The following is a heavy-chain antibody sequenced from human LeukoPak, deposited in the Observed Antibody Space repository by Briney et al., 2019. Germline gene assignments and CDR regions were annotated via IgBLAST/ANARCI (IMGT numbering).Heavy chain of an antibody. CDR1: GFTFSSYS. D-gene: IGHD6-13*01. J-gene: IGHJ4*02. CDR3: AKSSSWYEVIGY. CDR2: ISSSSSYI. Sequence: KPGGSLRLSCAASGFTFSSYSMNWVRQAPGQGLGLVSSISSSSSYIYYADSVKGRFTISRDNAKNSLYLQMNSLRAEDTAVYYCAKSSSWYEVIGYWGQGTLVTVSS. V-gene: IGHV3-21*01.